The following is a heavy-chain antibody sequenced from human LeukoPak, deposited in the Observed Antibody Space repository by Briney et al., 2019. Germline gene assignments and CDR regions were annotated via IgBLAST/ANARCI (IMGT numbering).Heavy chain of an antibody. CDR3: ARWPMTNLAFDV. J-gene: IGHJ3*01. CDR1: GGSFSGYY. D-gene: IGHD3-22*01. CDR2: INHSGST. V-gene: IGHV4-34*01. Sequence: PSETLSLACAVYGGSFSGYYWSWIRQPPGKGLEWIGEINHSGSTNYNPSLKSRVTISVDTSKNQFSLKLSSVTAADTAVYFCARWPMTNLAFDVWGQGTMVTVSS.